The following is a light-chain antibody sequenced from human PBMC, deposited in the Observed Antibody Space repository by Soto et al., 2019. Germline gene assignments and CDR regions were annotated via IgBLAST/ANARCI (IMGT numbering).Light chain of an antibody. V-gene: IGKV3-20*01. CDR1: QSVSSSY. Sequence: EIVLTQSPGTLSLSPGERATLSCRASQSVSSSYLAWYQQKPGQAPRLLISGTSSRATAIPDRFSGSGSGTDFTLTISRLEPEDFAVYYCQQYCSSSWTFGQGTKVEIK. J-gene: IGKJ1*01. CDR2: GTS. CDR3: QQYCSSSWT.